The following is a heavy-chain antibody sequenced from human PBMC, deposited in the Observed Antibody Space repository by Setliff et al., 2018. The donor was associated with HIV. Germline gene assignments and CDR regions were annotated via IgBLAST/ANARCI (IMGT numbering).Heavy chain of an antibody. Sequence: SETLSLTCTVSGGSISSGSYYWSWIRQPAGKGLEWIGRIYTTGSTNYNPSIKSRVTISVDTSKNQFSLKLSSVIAADTAVYYCARGGSGSPFDYWGQGTLVTVSS. CDR3: ARGGSGSPFDY. D-gene: IGHD1-26*01. J-gene: IGHJ4*02. CDR2: IYTTGST. CDR1: GGSISSGSYY. V-gene: IGHV4-61*02.